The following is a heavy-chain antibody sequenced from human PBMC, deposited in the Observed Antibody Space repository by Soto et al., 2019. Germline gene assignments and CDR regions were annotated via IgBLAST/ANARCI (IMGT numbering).Heavy chain of an antibody. CDR3: ARSREFDY. J-gene: IGHJ4*02. CDR2: IFPSRTT. CDR1: GGSLSGATYS. V-gene: IGHV4-30-2*01. Sequence: PSETLSHTCGVSGGSLSGATYSWNWIRQPPGKGLEWIGYIFPSRTTYYNPALKSRVTISIDVSKNQCSLSLRSLSAADTSIYYCARSREFDYWSQGTLVTVS.